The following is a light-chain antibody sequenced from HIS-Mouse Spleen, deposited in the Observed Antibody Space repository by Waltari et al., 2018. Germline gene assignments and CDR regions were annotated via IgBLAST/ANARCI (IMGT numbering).Light chain of an antibody. CDR2: KAS. CDR1: QSISSW. J-gene: IGKJ2*01. V-gene: IGKV1-5*03. CDR3: QQYNSYQYT. Sequence: DIQMTQSPSTLSASVGDRVTITCRASQSISSWLAWYQQKPGKAPKLLIYKASSFESGVPSRFSGSGSGTEFTLTISSLQPDDFATYYCQQYNSYQYTFGQGTKLEIK.